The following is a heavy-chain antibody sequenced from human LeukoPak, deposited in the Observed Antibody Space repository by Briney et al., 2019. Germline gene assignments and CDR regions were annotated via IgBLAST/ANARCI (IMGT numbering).Heavy chain of an antibody. D-gene: IGHD1-26*01. CDR1: GFTFSTYG. Sequence: GGSLRLSCAASGFTFSTYGMHWVRQAPGKGLEWVAVISYDGSNKYYADSVKGRFTISRDNSKNTLYLQMNSLRAEDTAVYYCARDRWELLRALSYWGQGTLVTVSS. V-gene: IGHV3-30*19. CDR3: ARDRWELLRALSY. CDR2: ISYDGSNK. J-gene: IGHJ4*02.